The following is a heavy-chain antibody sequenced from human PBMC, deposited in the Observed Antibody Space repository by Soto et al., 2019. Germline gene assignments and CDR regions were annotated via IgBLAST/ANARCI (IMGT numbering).Heavy chain of an antibody. CDR1: GGSISSRSYY. CDR2: IYYGGST. Sequence: QLQLQESGPGLVKPSETLSLTCTVSGGSISSRSYYWGWIRQPPGKGLEWIGSIYYGGSTYYSPSLKSRATISIDSSKNQSSLKLSSVTAADTAVYFCARDTINWYFDFWGQGTLVTVSS. CDR3: ARDTINWYFDF. V-gene: IGHV4-39*02. J-gene: IGHJ4*02. D-gene: IGHD1-20*01.